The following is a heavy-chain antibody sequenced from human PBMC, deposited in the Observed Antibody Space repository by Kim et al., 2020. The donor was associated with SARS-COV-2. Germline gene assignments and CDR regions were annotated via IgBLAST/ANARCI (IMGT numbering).Heavy chain of an antibody. Sequence: AQKFQGRVTITADESTSTAYMELSSLRSEDTAVYYCARNLARYSSGWLDYWGQGTLVTVSS. CDR3: ARNLARYSSGWLDY. J-gene: IGHJ4*02. D-gene: IGHD6-19*01. V-gene: IGHV1-69*01.